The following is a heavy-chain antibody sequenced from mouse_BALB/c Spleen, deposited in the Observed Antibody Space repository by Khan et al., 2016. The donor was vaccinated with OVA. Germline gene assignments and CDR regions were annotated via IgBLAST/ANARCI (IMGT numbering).Heavy chain of an antibody. D-gene: IGHD1-1*02. CDR3: ASGGYWYFDF. CDR2: INTYTGEP. J-gene: IGHJ1*01. Sequence: QIQLVQSGPELKKPGETVKISCKASGYTFTNYGMNWVKQAPGKGLKWMGWINTYTGEPTYADDFKGRFVFSLETSASTAYLQINNLKNEDTATYFCASGGYWYFDFWGAGTTVTVSS. CDR1: GYTFTNYG. V-gene: IGHV9-3-1*01.